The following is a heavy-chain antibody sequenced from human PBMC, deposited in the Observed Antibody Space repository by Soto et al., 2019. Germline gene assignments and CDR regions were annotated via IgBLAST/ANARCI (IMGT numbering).Heavy chain of an antibody. CDR1: GFTFSNAW. CDR3: TPAEPYQDDYGDSTDAFDI. CDR2: IKSKTDGGTT. J-gene: IGHJ3*02. D-gene: IGHD4-17*01. V-gene: IGHV3-15*01. Sequence: EVQLVESGGGLVKPGGSLRLSCAASGFTFSNAWMSWVRQAPGKWLEWVGRIKSKTDGGTTDDAAPVKGRFTISRDDSKNTLYLQMNSLKTEDTAVYYCTPAEPYQDDYGDSTDAFDIWGHGTMVTVSS.